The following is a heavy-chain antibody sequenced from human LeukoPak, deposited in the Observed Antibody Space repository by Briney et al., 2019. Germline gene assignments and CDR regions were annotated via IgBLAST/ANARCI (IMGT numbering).Heavy chain of an antibody. D-gene: IGHD6-19*01. CDR1: GGSISSYS. Sequence: SETLSLTCNVSGGSISSYSWSWIRQPPGKGLEWIGPIYYSGRTNYNPSLKSRVTISVDTSKNQFSLKLSSVTAADTAVYYCTRSSVTGYYYGMDVWGQGTTVIVSS. J-gene: IGHJ6*02. CDR3: TRSSVTGYYYGMDV. CDR2: IYYSGRT. V-gene: IGHV4-59*08.